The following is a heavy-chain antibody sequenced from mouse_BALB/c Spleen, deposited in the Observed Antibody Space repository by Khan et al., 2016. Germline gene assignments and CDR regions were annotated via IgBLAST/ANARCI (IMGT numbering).Heavy chain of an antibody. V-gene: IGHV9-2-1*01. CDR2: INTETGEP. Sequence: QIQLVQSGPELKKPGETVKISCKAIGYTFTDYSMHWVKQAPGKGLKWMGWINTETGEPTYADDFKGRFAFSLETSASTAYLQINNLKNEDTATXFWARELRDAMDYWGQGTSVTVSS. CDR3: ARELRDAMDY. J-gene: IGHJ4*01. CDR1: GYTFTDYS. D-gene: IGHD3-2*02.